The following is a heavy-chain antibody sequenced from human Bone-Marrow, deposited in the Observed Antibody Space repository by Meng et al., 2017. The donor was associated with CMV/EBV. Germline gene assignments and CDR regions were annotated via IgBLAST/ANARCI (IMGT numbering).Heavy chain of an antibody. CDR2: INPNSGGT. V-gene: IGHV1-2*02. J-gene: IGHJ5*02. CDR3: AREVVVVPADISGFYP. CDR1: GYTFTGYY. Sequence: ASVKVSCKASGYTFTGYYMHWVRQAPGQGLEWMGWINPNSGGTNYAQKFQGRVTMTRDTSISTAYMELSRLRSDDTAVYYCAREVVVVPADISGFYPWGKRTLVTVSS. D-gene: IGHD2-2*01.